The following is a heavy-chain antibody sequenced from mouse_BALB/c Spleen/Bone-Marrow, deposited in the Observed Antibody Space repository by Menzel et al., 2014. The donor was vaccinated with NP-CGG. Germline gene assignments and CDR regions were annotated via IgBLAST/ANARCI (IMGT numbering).Heavy chain of an antibody. CDR3: ARGGISVDY. Sequence: QVQLHQPGAELVRPGPSVKISCKASGYAFSSYWMNWVKQRPGQGLEWIGQIYPGDSGTDYNGKFKGKATLTAAKSSNTAYMQLTSLTSEDSAVYFCARGGISVDYWGQGTPLTVSS. J-gene: IGHJ2*01. V-gene: IGHV1-80*01. CDR1: GYAFSSYW. CDR2: IYPGDSGT.